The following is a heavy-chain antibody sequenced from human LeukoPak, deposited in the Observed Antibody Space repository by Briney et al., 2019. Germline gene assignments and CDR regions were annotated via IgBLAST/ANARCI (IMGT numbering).Heavy chain of an antibody. CDR2: IKQDGSEK. CDR3: ARGVVVVPAAIYTY. J-gene: IGHJ4*02. V-gene: IGHV3-7*01. D-gene: IGHD2-2*02. Sequence: PGGSLRLSCAASGFTFSSYWMRWVRQAPGKGLEWVANIKQDGSEKYYVDSVKGRFTISRDNAKNSLYLQMNSLRAEDTAVYYCARGVVVVPAAIYTYWGQGTLVTVSS. CDR1: GFTFSSYW.